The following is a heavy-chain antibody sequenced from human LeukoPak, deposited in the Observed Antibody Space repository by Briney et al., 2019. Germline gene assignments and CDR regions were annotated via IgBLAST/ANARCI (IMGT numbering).Heavy chain of an antibody. D-gene: IGHD3-10*01. Sequence: PGRSLRLSCAASGFAFSTYTMHWVRQAPGKGLEWVAVISFNGSHKYYADSVKGRFTISRDNSKNTLYLQMNSLRAEDTAVYYCAKDEITVVRGVILPDSWGQGTLVTVSS. CDR2: ISFNGSHK. J-gene: IGHJ5*01. V-gene: IGHV3-30*04. CDR1: GFAFSTYT. CDR3: AKDEITVVRGVILPDS.